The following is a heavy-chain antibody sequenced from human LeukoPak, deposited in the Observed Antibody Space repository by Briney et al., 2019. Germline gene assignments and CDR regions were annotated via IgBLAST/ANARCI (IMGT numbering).Heavy chain of an antibody. D-gene: IGHD4-11*01. CDR3: ARERGYSNYVIDY. J-gene: IGHJ4*02. CDR2: IIPILGIA. V-gene: IGHV1-69*04. CDR1: GGTFSSYT. Sequence: GASVKVSCKASGGTFSSYTISWVRQAPGQGLEWVGRIIPILGIANYAQKFQGRVTITADKSTSTAYMELSSLRSEDTAVYYCARERGYSNYVIDYWGQGTLVTVSS.